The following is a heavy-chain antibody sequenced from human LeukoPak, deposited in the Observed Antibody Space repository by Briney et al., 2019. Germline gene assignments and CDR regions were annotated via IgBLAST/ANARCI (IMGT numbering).Heavy chain of an antibody. D-gene: IGHD4-17*01. CDR2: IYWNDDK. J-gene: IGHJ1*01. V-gene: IGHV2-5*01. Sequence: ESGPTLVKPTQTLTLTCTFSGFSLSTSGVGVGWIRQPPGKALEWLALIYWNDDKRYSPSLKSRLTITKDTSKNQVVLTMTNMDPVDTATYYRAHSPVTREYFQHWGQGTLVTVSS. CDR1: GFSLSTSGVG. CDR3: AHSPVTREYFQH.